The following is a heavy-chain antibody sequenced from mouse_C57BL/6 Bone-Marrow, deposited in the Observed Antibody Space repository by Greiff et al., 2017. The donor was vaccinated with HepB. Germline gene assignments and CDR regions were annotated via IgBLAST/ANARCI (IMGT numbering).Heavy chain of an antibody. CDR3: ARLLHYAMDY. D-gene: IGHD1-1*01. V-gene: IGHV1-76*01. J-gene: IGHJ4*01. Sequence: VQLQQSGAELVRPGASVKLSCKASGYTFTDYYINWVKQRPGQGLEWIARIYPGSGNTYYNEKFKGKATLTAEKSSSTAYMQLSSLTSEDSAVYFCARLLHYAMDYWGQGTSVTVSS. CDR1: GYTFTDYY. CDR2: IYPGSGNT.